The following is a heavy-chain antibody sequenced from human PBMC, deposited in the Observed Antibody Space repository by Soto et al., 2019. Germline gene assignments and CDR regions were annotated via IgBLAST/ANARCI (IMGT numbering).Heavy chain of an antibody. CDR1: GFTVSSNY. V-gene: IGHV3-66*01. CDR2: IYSGGST. Sequence: GGSLRLSCAASGFTVSSNYMSWVRQAPGKGLEWVSVIYSGGSTYYADSVKGRFTISRDNSKNTLYLQMNSLRAEDTAVYYCKRDSVRVATIFDYYYYYMDVWGKGTTVTVSS. CDR3: KRDSVRVATIFDYYYYYMDV. D-gene: IGHD5-12*01. J-gene: IGHJ6*03.